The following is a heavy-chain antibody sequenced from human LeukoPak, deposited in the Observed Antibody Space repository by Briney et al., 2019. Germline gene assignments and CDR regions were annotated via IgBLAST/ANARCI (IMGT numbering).Heavy chain of an antibody. D-gene: IGHD3-22*01. CDR3: AKGADGRAYYFFDY. Sequence: PGGSLRLSCAASGFSFYNYALNWVRQAPGKGLEWVSVIGGSGGGTYYADSVKGRFTIFRDSSKNTLYLQMNNLRAEDTAVYYCAKGADGRAYYFFDYWGQGALVTVSS. J-gene: IGHJ4*02. CDR1: GFSFYNYA. CDR2: IGGSGGGT. V-gene: IGHV3-23*01.